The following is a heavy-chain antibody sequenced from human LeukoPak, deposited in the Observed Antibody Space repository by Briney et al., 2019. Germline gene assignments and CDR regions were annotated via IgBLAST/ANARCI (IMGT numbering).Heavy chain of an antibody. CDR3: ARDPQPVVVPAAMGY. Sequence: ASVKVSCKASGYTFTGYYMHWVRQAPGQGLEWMGSINPNSGGTNYAQKFQGRVTVTRDTSISTAYMELSRLRSDDTAVYYCARDPQPVVVPAAMGYWGQGTLVTVSS. J-gene: IGHJ4*02. CDR2: INPNSGGT. V-gene: IGHV1-2*02. CDR1: GYTFTGYY. D-gene: IGHD2-2*01.